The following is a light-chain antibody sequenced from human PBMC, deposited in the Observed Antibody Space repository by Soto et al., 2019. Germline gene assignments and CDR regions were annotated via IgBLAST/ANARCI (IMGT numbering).Light chain of an antibody. CDR2: GVS. J-gene: IGKJ3*01. Sequence: EMVMTQSPATLSVSPGERVTLSCRASQSVASNVAWYHQKRGQAPRPLIYGVSSRATGIPDRFSGSGSGTDFTLTISRLEPEDFSVYYCHQYGTAPLTFGPGTKVDI. CDR1: QSVASN. CDR3: HQYGTAPLT. V-gene: IGKV3-20*01.